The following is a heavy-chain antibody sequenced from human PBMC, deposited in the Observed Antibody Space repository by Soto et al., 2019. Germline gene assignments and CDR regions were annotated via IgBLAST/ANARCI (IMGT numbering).Heavy chain of an antibody. CDR1: GFTFSGSA. CDR3: TRPRTAMGNNWFDP. D-gene: IGHD5-18*01. J-gene: IGHJ5*02. CDR2: IRSKANSYAT. V-gene: IGHV3-73*01. Sequence: PGGSLRLSCAASGFTFSGSAMHWVRQASGKGLEWVGRIRSKANSYATAYAASVKGRFTISRDDSKNTAYLQMNSLKTEDTAVYYCTRPRTAMGNNWFDPWGQGTLVTVSS.